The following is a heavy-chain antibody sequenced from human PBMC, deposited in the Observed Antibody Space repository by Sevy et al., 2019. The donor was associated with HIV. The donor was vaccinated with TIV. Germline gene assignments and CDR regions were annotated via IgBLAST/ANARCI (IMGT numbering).Heavy chain of an antibody. CDR3: AGRKVGDFWSGSVRGPWAGGPLFDY. D-gene: IGHD3-3*01. V-gene: IGHV3-23*01. CDR1: GLSFNNYA. CDR2: ISHSGDNT. Sequence: GGSLRLSCTSSGLSFNNYALTWVRQAPGMGLEWVSTISHSGDNTNYADSVKGRFIISRDNSENTLYLQMNSLRAEDTALYYCAGRKVGDFWSGSVRGPWAGGPLFDYWGQGTLVTVSS. J-gene: IGHJ4*02.